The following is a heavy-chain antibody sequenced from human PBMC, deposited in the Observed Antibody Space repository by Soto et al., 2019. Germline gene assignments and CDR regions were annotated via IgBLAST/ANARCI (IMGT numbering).Heavy chain of an antibody. V-gene: IGHV4-38-2*02. CDR2: IYHSGST. J-gene: IGHJ4*02. D-gene: IGHD6-19*01. CDR3: ARYSSGWTPFDY. CDR1: GYSISSGYY. Sequence: SETLSLTCTVSGYSISSGYYWGWIRQPPGKGLEWIGSIYHSGSTYYNPPLKSRVTISVDTSKNQFSLKRSSVTAADTAVYYCARYSSGWTPFDYWGQGTLVTVSS.